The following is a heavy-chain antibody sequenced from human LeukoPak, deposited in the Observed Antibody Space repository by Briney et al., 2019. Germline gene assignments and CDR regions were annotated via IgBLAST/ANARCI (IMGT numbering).Heavy chain of an antibody. V-gene: IGHV3-53*01. Sequence: GGSLRLSCAASGFTVSSNYMSWVRQAPGKGLEWVSAIYSGGSTYYADSVKGRFTISRDNSKNTLYLKMNSLRAEDTAVCYCARERGNALYNWFDHWGQGTLVTVSS. CDR1: GFTVSSNY. CDR2: IYSGGST. D-gene: IGHD4-23*01. CDR3: ARERGNALYNWFDH. J-gene: IGHJ5*02.